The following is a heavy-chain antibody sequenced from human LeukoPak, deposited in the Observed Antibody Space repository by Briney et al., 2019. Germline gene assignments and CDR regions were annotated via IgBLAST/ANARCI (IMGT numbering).Heavy chain of an antibody. CDR3: ARVIRRIRTLNWFDP. CDR2: IYYSGST. Sequence: SETLSLTCTVSGGSISSGGYYWSWIRQHPGKGLEWIGYIYYSGSTYYNPSLKSRVTISVDTSKNQFSLKLSSVTAADTAVYCCARVIRRIRTLNWFDPWGQGTLVTVSS. J-gene: IGHJ5*02. D-gene: IGHD3-10*01. V-gene: IGHV4-31*03. CDR1: GGSISSGGYY.